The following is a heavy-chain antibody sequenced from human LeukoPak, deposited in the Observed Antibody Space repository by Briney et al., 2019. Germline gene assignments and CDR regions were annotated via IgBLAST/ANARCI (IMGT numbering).Heavy chain of an antibody. CDR3: ARHPSGVVVTARTILYAFDI. D-gene: IGHD2-21*02. CDR2: IYYSGST. J-gene: IGHJ3*02. Sequence: PSETLSLTCTVSGGSISSYYWSWIRQPPGKGLEWIGYIYYSGSTNYNPSLKSRVTISVDTSKNQFSLKLSSVTAADTAVYYCARHPSGVVVTARTILYAFDIWGQGTMVTVSS. V-gene: IGHV4-59*08. CDR1: GGSISSYY.